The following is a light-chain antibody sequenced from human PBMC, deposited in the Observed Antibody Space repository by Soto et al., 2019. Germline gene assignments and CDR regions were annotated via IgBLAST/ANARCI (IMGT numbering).Light chain of an antibody. J-gene: IGKJ1*01. CDR1: QVIRND. V-gene: IGKV1-6*01. CDR2: AAS. CDR3: LQDYNYQWT. Sequence: AIQMTQSPSSLSASVGDRVTITCRASQVIRNDLGWYQQKPGKDPKLLIYAASSLQSGVPSRFSGSGSGTDFTLTISSLQPEDFATYYCLQDYNYQWTFGQGTKVEIK.